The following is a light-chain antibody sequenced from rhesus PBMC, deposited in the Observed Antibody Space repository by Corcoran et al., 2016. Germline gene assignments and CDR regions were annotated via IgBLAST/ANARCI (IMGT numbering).Light chain of an antibody. Sequence: DIQMTQSPSALSASVGDRVTISCRASQNIYSNLAWYQQKPGKAPKLLIYAASILQTGFPSRFSGSGSGTDFTITISRLQPEDSAAYYCQQYYDNPLTFGGGTKVELK. V-gene: IGKV1S12*01. CDR1: QNIYSN. CDR3: QQYYDNPLT. CDR2: AAS. J-gene: IGKJ4*01.